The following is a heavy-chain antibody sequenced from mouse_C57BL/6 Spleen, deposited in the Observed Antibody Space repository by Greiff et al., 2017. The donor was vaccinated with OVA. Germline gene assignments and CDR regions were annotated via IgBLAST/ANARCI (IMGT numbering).Heavy chain of an antibody. V-gene: IGHV5-17*01. J-gene: IGHJ2*01. CDR1: GFTFSDYG. CDR3: AREGDWDVGDFDY. Sequence: EVNVVESGGGLVKPGGSLKLSCAASGFTFSDYGMHWVRQAPEKGLEWVAYISSGSSTIYYADTVKGRFTISRDNAKNTLFLQMTSLRSEDTAMYYCAREGDWDVGDFDYWGQGTTLTVSS. CDR2: ISSGSSTI. D-gene: IGHD4-1*01.